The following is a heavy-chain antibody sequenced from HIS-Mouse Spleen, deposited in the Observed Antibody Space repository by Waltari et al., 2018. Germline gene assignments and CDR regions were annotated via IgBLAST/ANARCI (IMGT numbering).Heavy chain of an antibody. D-gene: IGHD5-12*01. J-gene: IGHJ5*02. CDR3: ARERRGPGWFDP. CDR1: GFTFSSYW. V-gene: IGHV3-7*01. Sequence: EVQLVESGGGLVQPGGSLRLSCAASGFTFSSYWMSWVRQAPGKGVEWVAKIKEDGSEKYYVDSVKGRFTISRDNAKNSLYLQMNSLRAEDTAVYYCARERRGPGWFDPWGQGTLVTVSS. CDR2: IKEDGSEK.